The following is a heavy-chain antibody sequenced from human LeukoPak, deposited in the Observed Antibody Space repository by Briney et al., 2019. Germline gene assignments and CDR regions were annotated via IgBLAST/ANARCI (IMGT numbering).Heavy chain of an antibody. D-gene: IGHD6-19*01. J-gene: IGHJ4*02. CDR2: IYYSGST. CDR3: ARPGFIAVDYY. Sequence: SETLSLTCTVSGGSISSGGYYWSWIRQHPGKGLEWIGYIYYSGSTYYNPSLKSRVTISVDTSKNQFSLKLSSVTAADTAVYYCARPGFIAVDYYWGQGTLVTVSS. CDR1: GGSISSGGYY. V-gene: IGHV4-31*03.